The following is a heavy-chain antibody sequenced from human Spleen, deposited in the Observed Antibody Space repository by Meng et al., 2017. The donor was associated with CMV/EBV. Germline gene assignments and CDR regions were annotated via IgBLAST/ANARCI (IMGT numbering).Heavy chain of an antibody. D-gene: IGHD3-10*01. Sequence: QGWGPGLGKHSVTLSLTCTVSGGPIRSYYWSWIRQPAGKGLEWIARIDTSGSTNYNPSLKSRVTMSVDTSKDQFSLKLSSVTAADTAVYYCARHQYYYGSGSYYGHYPAVDYWGQGTLVTVSS. J-gene: IGHJ4*02. CDR2: IDTSGST. V-gene: IGHV4-4*07. CDR1: GGPIRSYY. CDR3: ARHQYYYGSGSYYGHYPAVDY.